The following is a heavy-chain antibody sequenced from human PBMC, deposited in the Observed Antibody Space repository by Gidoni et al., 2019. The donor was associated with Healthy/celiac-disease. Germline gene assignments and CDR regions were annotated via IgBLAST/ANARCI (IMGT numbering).Heavy chain of an antibody. J-gene: IGHJ4*02. CDR1: GGSISSSSYY. CDR2: IYYSGST. CDR3: ARLAAAGSKWDY. V-gene: IGHV4-39*01. Sequence: QLQLQESGPGLVKPSETLSLTCTVSGGSISSSSYYWGWIRQPPGKGLEWIGSIYYSGSTYYNPSLKSRVTISVDTSKNQFSLKLSSVTAADTAVYYCARLAAAGSKWDYWGQGTLVTVSS. D-gene: IGHD6-13*01.